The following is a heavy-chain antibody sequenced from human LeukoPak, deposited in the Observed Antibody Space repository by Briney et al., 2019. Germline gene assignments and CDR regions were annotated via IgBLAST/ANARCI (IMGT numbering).Heavy chain of an antibody. D-gene: IGHD2-21*01. Sequence: SETLSLTCAVYGGSFSGYYWSWIRQPPGKGLEWIGNDGSTSYNPSPKSRLTISVDTSKNQFSLKLSSVTAADTAIYYCAIYFVGGGGRGTWGQGTLVTVSS. CDR3: AIYFVGGGGRGT. V-gene: IGHV4-34*09. J-gene: IGHJ4*02. CDR1: GGSFSGYY. CDR2: NDGST.